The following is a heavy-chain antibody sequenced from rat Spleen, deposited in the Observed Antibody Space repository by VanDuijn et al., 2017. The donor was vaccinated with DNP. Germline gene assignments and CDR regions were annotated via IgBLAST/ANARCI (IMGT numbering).Heavy chain of an antibody. D-gene: IGHD1-6*01. CDR3: ATIMYTTDYYALDY. J-gene: IGHJ2*01. V-gene: IGHV5-27*01. CDR2: ISANGGSL. CDR1: NFTISDYG. Sequence: EVKMVESGGGLVQPGGSLKLSCEVSNFTISDYGMAWVRQAPMKGLEWVASISANGGSLRYRDSVKDRFTISRDNAKSTLYLQMDSLRSEDTATYYCATIMYTTDYYALDYWGQGVMVTVSS.